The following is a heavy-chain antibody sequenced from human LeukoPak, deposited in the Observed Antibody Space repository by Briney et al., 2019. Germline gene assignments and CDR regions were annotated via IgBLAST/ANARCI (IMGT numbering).Heavy chain of an antibody. J-gene: IGHJ4*02. CDR3: ADSGSSGTFVDY. V-gene: IGHV2-5*02. CDR1: VFSLSASAVG. D-gene: IGHD3-22*01. Sequence: SGPTLANPTQILTLTRTFSVFSLSASAVGLDWIRQPPAKALKWLALIYSDDDKRYSPSLKSRLTITTATSKYQVVLTTTNMNAADTGKYYCADSGSSGTFVDYWGQGTLVTVSS. CDR2: IYSDDDK.